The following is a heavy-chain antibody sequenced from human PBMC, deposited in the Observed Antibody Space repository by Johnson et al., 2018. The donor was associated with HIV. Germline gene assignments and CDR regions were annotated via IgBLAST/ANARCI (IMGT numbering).Heavy chain of an antibody. J-gene: IGHJ3*02. V-gene: IGHV3-66*01. CDR1: GFSISSNY. Sequence: VQLVESGGGLVQPGGSLRLSCAASGFSISSNYMSWIRQAPGKGLEWVSVIYRAGSTYYADSVKGRFTISRDNAKNSLYLQMNSLRAEDTAVYYCARDRMGATAFDIWGQGTLVTVSS. CDR3: ARDRMGATAFDI. CDR2: IYRAGST. D-gene: IGHD1-26*01.